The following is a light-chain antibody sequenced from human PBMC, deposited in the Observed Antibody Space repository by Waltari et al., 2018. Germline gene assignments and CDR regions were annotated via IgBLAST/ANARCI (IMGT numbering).Light chain of an antibody. V-gene: IGLV2-8*01. J-gene: IGLJ2*01. CDR2: EVT. CDR3: SSYAGSNNLV. Sequence: QSALTQPPSASGSPGQSVTIPCTGTSSDVGDYVSWYQQHPGKAPKLMISEVTKRPSGVPDRFSGSKSGNTASMTVSGLQAEDEADYYCSSYAGSNNLVFGGGTKLTVL. CDR1: SSDVGDY.